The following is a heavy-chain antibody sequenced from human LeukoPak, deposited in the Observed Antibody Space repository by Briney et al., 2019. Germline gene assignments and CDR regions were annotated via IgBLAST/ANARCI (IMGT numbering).Heavy chain of an antibody. V-gene: IGHV3-53*04. J-gene: IGHJ3*02. CDR1: GFTFSSYA. CDR2: IYSGGST. D-gene: IGHD3-22*01. CDR3: ARGNYYDSSLDI. Sequence: GSLRLSCAASGFTFSSYAMSWVRQAPGKGLEWVSVIYSGGSTYYADSVKGRFTISRHNSKNTLYLQMYSLRAEDTAVYYCARGNYYDSSLDIWGQGTMVTVSS.